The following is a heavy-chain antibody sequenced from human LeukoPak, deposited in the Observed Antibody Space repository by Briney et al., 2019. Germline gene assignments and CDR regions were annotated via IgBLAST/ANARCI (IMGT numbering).Heavy chain of an antibody. Sequence: GASVKVSCKASGYTFTRYYIHWVRQAPGQGLEWMGIIYPGGGSTSYAQKFQGRVTMTRDRSTSPVYMELSSLRSEETAVYYCARDNDFDYWGQGTLVTVSS. CDR1: GYTFTRYY. CDR3: ARDNDFDY. J-gene: IGHJ4*02. V-gene: IGHV1-46*01. CDR2: IYPGGGST. D-gene: IGHD2-8*01.